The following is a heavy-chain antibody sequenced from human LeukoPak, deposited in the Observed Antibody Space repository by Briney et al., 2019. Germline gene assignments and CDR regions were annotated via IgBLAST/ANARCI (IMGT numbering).Heavy chain of an antibody. J-gene: IGHJ6*02. CDR2: MNPNSGNT. CDR3: ARTMGDYGGNDGMDV. CDR1: GYTFTSYD. Sequence: ASVKVSCKASGYTFTSYDINWVRQATRQGLEWMGWMNPNSGNTGYAQKFQGRVTMTRNTSISTAYMELSSLRSEDTAVYYCARTMGDYGGNDGMDVWGQGTTVTVSS. D-gene: IGHD4-23*01. V-gene: IGHV1-8*01.